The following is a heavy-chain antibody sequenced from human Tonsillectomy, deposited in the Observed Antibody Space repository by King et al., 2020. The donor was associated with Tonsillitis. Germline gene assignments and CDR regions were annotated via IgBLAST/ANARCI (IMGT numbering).Heavy chain of an antibody. Sequence: VQVVESGGGLVQPGGSLILSWAVSGFTFSRYWMSWVRQAPGKGLEWVANIKEDGSDKHYVDSVKGRFTISRDNAKNSLFLQMNSLRAEDTAVYYCATEGGRSGSGYWGQGTLVTVSS. J-gene: IGHJ4*02. D-gene: IGHD3-10*01. CDR3: ATEGGRSGSGY. CDR1: GFTFSRYW. CDR2: IKEDGSDK. V-gene: IGHV3-7*01.